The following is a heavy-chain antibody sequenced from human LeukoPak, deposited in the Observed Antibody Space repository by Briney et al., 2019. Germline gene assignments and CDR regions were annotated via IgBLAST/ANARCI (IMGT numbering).Heavy chain of an antibody. CDR1: GFTFSSYW. J-gene: IGHJ4*02. V-gene: IGHV3-7*01. CDR2: IKQDGSEK. CDR3: ARAGGYYDSSGPDYFDY. D-gene: IGHD3-22*01. Sequence: GSLRLSCAASGFTFSSYWMSWVRQAPGKGLEWVANIKQDGSEKYYVDSVKGRFTISRDNAKNSLYLQMNSLRAEDTAVYYCARAGGYYDSSGPDYFDYWGQGTLVTVSS.